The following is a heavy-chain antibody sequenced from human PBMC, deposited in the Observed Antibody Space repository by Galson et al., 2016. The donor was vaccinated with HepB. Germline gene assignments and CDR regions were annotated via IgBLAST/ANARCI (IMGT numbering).Heavy chain of an antibody. J-gene: IGHJ3*02. Sequence: SLRLSCAASGFSVSSYWMSWVRQVPGKGLEWVANINRGGSEQYFVDSVKGRFTISIDSVKNSLYLQMNSLRAEDTAVYFCARDVVIWEPLVAFDIWGQGTMVTVSS. V-gene: IGHV3-7*03. CDR3: ARDVVIWEPLVAFDI. D-gene: IGHD1-26*01. CDR1: GFSVSSYW. CDR2: INRGGSEQ.